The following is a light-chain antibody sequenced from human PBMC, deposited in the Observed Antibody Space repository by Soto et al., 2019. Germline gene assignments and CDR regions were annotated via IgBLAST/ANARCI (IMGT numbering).Light chain of an antibody. V-gene: IGKV3-20*01. CDR2: GAS. CDR3: LQYGTSPPLT. Sequence: EIVLTQSPGTLSLSPGERATLSCRASQSVYSTYLAWYQQKPGQAPRLLISGASSRAPGIPDRFSGSGSGTEFTLTISRLEPEDFAVYYCLQYGTSPPLTFGGGTKVEIK. CDR1: QSVYSTY. J-gene: IGKJ4*01.